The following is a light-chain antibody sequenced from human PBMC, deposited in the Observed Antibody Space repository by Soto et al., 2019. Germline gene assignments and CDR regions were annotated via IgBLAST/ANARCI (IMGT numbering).Light chain of an antibody. CDR1: RSNIGTNT. V-gene: IGLV1-44*01. J-gene: IGLJ2*01. CDR2: SNN. Sequence: QSALTQPPSASGTPGQRVTISCSGSRSNIGTNTVNWYQHLPGTAPKVLIYSNNQRPSGVPDRFSGSKSGTSASLAISGLQSEDEADYYCAAWDDSLNGHVVFGGGTKLTVL. CDR3: AAWDDSLNGHVV.